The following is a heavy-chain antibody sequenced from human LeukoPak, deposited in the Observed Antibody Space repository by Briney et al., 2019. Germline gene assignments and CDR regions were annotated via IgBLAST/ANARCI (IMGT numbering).Heavy chain of an antibody. J-gene: IGHJ4*02. D-gene: IGHD1-26*01. Sequence: PSETLSLTCAVYGGSFSGYYWSWIRQPPGKGLEWIGEINHSRSTNYNPSLKSRVTISVDTSKNQFSLKLSSVTAADTAVYYCARHLGALRCFDYWGQGTLVTVSS. CDR1: GGSFSGYY. CDR2: INHSRST. V-gene: IGHV4-34*01. CDR3: ARHLGALRCFDY.